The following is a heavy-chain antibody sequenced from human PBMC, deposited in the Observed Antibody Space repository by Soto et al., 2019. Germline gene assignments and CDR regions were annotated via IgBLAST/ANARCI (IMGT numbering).Heavy chain of an antibody. CDR2: ISGSGGST. CDR1: EFTFSGDA. D-gene: IGHD2-2*03. J-gene: IGHJ4*02. V-gene: IGHV3-23*01. Sequence: GGSLRLSCAASEFTFSGDAMSWVRQAPGKGLEWVSAISGSGGSTYYADSVKGRFTISRDNSKNTLYLQMNSLRAEDTAVYYCAKDQFVLGYCSSTSCPFDYWGQGTLVTVSS. CDR3: AKDQFVLGYCSSTSCPFDY.